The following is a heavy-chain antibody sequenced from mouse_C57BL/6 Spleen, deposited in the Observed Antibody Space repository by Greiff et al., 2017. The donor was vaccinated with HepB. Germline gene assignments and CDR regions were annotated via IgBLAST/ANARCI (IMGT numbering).Heavy chain of an antibody. CDR2: IYPGDGDT. CDR1: GYAFSSSW. CDR3: AIITTVVDAMDY. Sequence: VQLKQSGPELVKPGASVKISCKASGYAFSSSWMNWVKQRPGKGLEWIGRIYPGDGDTNYNGKFKGKATLTADKSSSTAYMQLSSLTSEDSAVYFCAIITTVVDAMDYWGQGTSVTVSS. J-gene: IGHJ4*01. D-gene: IGHD1-1*01. V-gene: IGHV1-82*01.